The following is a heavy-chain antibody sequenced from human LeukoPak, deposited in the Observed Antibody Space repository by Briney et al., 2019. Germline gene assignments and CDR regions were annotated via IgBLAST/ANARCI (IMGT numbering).Heavy chain of an antibody. CDR1: GIPFSDYF. V-gene: IGHV3-11*03. CDR2: ISSSSSYT. CDR3: GDGTAADF. J-gene: IGHJ4*02. D-gene: IGHD6-25*01. Sequence: KRGESLRLSCEVSGIPFSDYFRNWIRQAPGKGLEWISYISSSSSYTDYADSVKGRFTISRDNAKSALYLQLNSLRFEDTAVYYCGDGTAADFWGQGTLVTVSS.